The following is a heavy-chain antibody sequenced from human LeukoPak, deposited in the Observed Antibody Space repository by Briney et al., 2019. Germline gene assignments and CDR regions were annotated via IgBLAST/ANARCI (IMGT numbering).Heavy chain of an antibody. J-gene: IGHJ4*02. CDR3: ARSSIAALSIFDY. CDR2: ISGSGGST. D-gene: IGHD6-6*01. Sequence: GSLRLSCAASGCTFSSYAMSWVRQAPGEGLEWGSAISGSGGSTYYADSVKGRFTISRDNSKNTLYLQMNSLRAEDTAVYYCARSSIAALSIFDYWGQGTLVTVSS. V-gene: IGHV3-23*01. CDR1: GCTFSSYA.